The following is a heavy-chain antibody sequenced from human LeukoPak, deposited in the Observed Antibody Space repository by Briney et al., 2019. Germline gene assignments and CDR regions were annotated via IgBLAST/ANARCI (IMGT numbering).Heavy chain of an antibody. D-gene: IGHD5-12*01. Sequence: PGGSLRLSCAASGFTFSSYAMSWVRQAPGKGLEWVSAISGSGGSTYYADSVKGRLTISRDNSKNTLYLQMNSLRAEDTAVYYCAKIEILADSGYAEGDYYYYYGMDVWGQGTTVTVSS. J-gene: IGHJ6*02. CDR2: ISGSGGST. V-gene: IGHV3-23*01. CDR3: AKIEILADSGYAEGDYYYYYGMDV. CDR1: GFTFSSYA.